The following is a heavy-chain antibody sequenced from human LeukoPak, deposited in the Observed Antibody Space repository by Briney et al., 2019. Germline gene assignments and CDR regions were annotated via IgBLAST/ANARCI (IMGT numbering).Heavy chain of an antibody. Sequence: GGSLRLSCAPSRFTVITNDMTWVRQAPGNGLGWVSVLYSGGNTKYADSVQGRFTISRDNSKNTLYLEMNSLSPDDTAVYYCARGVEPLAANTLAYWGQGTLVTVSS. J-gene: IGHJ4*02. CDR2: LYSGGNT. V-gene: IGHV3-53*01. CDR1: RFTVITND. CDR3: ARGVEPLAANTLAY. D-gene: IGHD1-14*01.